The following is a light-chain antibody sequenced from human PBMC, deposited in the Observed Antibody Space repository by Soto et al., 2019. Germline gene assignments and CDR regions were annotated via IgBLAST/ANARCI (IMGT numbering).Light chain of an antibody. CDR3: QQYGSSPWT. V-gene: IGKV3-20*01. J-gene: IGKJ1*01. Sequence: EIVLTQSPGTLSLSPGERVTLSCRAGQSVNSNYVAWYQQKAGQGTRLLIYGASIRATDIPDRFSGSGSGTDFTLTISRLEPEDFAVYYCQQYGSSPWTFGQGTEVEVK. CDR1: QSVNSNY. CDR2: GAS.